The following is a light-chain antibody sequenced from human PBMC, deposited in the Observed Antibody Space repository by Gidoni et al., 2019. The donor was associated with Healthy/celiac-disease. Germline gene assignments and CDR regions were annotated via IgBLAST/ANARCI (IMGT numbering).Light chain of an antibody. J-gene: IGLJ2*01. CDR3: SSYTSSSTRV. Sequence: QSARTKPASVSGSPGQSITISCTGTSSDVGGYNYVSWYQQHPGKAPQLMIYDVSNRPSGVSNRFSGSKSGNTASLTISGLQAEDEADYYCSSYTSSSTRVFGGGTKLTVL. CDR1: SSDVGGYNY. CDR2: DVS. V-gene: IGLV2-14*03.